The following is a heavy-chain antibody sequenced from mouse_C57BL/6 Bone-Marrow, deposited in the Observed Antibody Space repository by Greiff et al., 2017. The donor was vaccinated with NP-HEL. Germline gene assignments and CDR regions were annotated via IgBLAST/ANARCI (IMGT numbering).Heavy chain of an antibody. CDR2: IYPGDGDT. CDR3: ARWADWYFDV. Sequence: QVQLQQSGPELVKPGASVKISCKASGYAFSSSWMNWVKQRPGKGLEWIGRIYPGDGDTNYNGKFKGKATLTADKSSSTAYMQLSSLTSEDSAVYVCARWADWYFDVWGTGTTVTVSS. V-gene: IGHV1-82*01. J-gene: IGHJ1*03. CDR1: GYAFSSSW.